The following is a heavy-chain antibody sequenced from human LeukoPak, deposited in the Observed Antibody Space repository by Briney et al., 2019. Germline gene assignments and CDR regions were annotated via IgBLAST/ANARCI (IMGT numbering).Heavy chain of an antibody. V-gene: IGHV4-34*01. D-gene: IGHD6-19*01. Sequence: SSETLSLTCAVYGGSFSGYYWSWIRQPPGKGLEWIGEINHSGSTNYNPSLKSRVTISVDTSKNQFSLKLSSVTAAVTAVYYCARGRSSGWRYEIFDYWGQGTLVTVSS. J-gene: IGHJ4*02. CDR1: GGSFSGYY. CDR3: ARGRSSGWRYEIFDY. CDR2: INHSGST.